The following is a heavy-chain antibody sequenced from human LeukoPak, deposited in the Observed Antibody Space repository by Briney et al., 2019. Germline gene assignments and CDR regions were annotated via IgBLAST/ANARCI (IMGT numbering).Heavy chain of an antibody. CDR1: GGSIGSYY. V-gene: IGHV4-4*07. CDR3: ARGAWFDP. CDR2: IFHSGST. J-gene: IGHJ5*02. Sequence: SETLSLTCNVLGGSIGSYYWSWIRQPAGKGLEWIGRIFHSGSTNYNLSLKSRVIMSVDTSKNQFSLKLTSVTAADTAVYYCARGAWFDPWGLGTLVTVSS.